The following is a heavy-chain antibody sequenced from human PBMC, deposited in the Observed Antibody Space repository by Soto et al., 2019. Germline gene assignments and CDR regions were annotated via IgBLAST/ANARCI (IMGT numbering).Heavy chain of an antibody. J-gene: IGHJ4*02. V-gene: IGHV3-9*01. CDR1: GFTFDDYA. Sequence: GGSLRLSCAASGFTFDDYAMHWVRQAPGKGLEWVSGISWNSGSIGYADSVKGRFTISRDNAKNSLYLQMNSLRAEDTAVYYCAKGESAGYYYFDYWGQGTLVTVSS. CDR2: ISWNSGSI. D-gene: IGHD3-9*01. CDR3: AKGESAGYYYFDY.